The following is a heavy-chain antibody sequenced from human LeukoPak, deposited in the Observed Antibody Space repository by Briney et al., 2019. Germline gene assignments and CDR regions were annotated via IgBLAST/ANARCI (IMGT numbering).Heavy chain of an antibody. V-gene: IGHV3-48*03. Sequence: GGSLRLSCAAFGLPFSSYEMNWVRQAPGKGREWVSYISSSGSTIYYADSVKGRFTISRDNAKNSLYLQMNSLRAEDTAVYYCARDIWLDPSFDYWGQGTLVTVSS. CDR3: ARDIWLDPSFDY. J-gene: IGHJ4*02. CDR1: GLPFSSYE. D-gene: IGHD6-19*01. CDR2: ISSSGSTI.